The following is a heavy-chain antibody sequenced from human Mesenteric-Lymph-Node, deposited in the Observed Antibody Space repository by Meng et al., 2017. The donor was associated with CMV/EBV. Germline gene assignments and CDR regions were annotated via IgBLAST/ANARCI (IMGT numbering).Heavy chain of an antibody. CDR1: GGYFSGYY. D-gene: IGHD4-23*01. V-gene: IGHV4-34*01. CDR3: ARHQRWLKSEGGFNY. J-gene: IGHJ4*02. CDR2: INHSRST. Sequence: QGHSQQWVPGLLKPSETLSLTGAVYGGYFSGYYWSLIRQPPGKGLEWIGEINHSRSTNYNPSLKSRVTISVDTSKNQFSLKLSSVTTADTAVYYCARHQRWLKSEGGFNYWGQGTLVTVSS.